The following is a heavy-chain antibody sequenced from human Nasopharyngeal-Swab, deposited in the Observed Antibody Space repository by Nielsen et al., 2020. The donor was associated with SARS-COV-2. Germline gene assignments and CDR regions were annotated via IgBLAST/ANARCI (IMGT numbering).Heavy chain of an antibody. CDR1: GFTFSSYG. V-gene: IGHV3-33*01. Sequence: GESLKISCAASGFTFSSYGMHWVRQAPGKGLEWVAVIWYDGSNKYYADSVKGRFTISRDNSKNTLYLQMNSLRAEDTAVYYCARGGLWFGASYYFDYWGQGTLVTVSS. CDR2: IWYDGSNK. J-gene: IGHJ4*02. CDR3: ARGGLWFGASYYFDY. D-gene: IGHD3-10*01.